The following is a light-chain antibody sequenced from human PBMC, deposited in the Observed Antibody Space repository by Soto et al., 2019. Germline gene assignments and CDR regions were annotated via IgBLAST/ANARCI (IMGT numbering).Light chain of an antibody. CDR1: RSLVYSDGNAY. CDR2: KAS. CDR3: MQGTHWPPT. J-gene: IGKJ1*01. V-gene: IGKV2-30*01. Sequence: DVVMTQSPLSLPVTLGQPASISCRSSRSLVYSDGNAYLNWFHQRPGQSPRRLIYKASNRDSGVPDRFSGSGSGTDFTLHINRVEAEDVGVYYCMQGTHWPPTFGRGNRVEIE.